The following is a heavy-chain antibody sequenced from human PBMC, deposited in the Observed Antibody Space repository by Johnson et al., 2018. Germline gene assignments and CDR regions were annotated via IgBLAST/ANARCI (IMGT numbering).Heavy chain of an antibody. V-gene: IGHV4-39*07. J-gene: IGHJ5*02. Sequence: QVQLQESGPGLVKPSETLSLTCTVSGGSISGSNYYWGWIRQPPGKGLECIGSIYYSGSTYYNPSLKSRFTISVDTSKNQFSLKLSSVPAADTAVYYWAREGYCSGGSCYSPWGQGTLVTVSS. CDR1: GGSISGSNYY. CDR3: AREGYCSGGSCYSP. D-gene: IGHD2-15*01. CDR2: IYYSGST.